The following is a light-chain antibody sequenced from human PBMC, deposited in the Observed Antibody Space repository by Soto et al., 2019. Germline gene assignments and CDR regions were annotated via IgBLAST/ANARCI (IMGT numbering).Light chain of an antibody. J-gene: IGLJ3*02. Sequence: QSALTQPASVSGSPGQSITISCTGTSSDVGGYNYVSWYQQHPGKAPKLMIYEVSNRPSGVSNRFSGSKSGNTASLTISELQAEDEADSYCSSYTSSSTRVFGGGTKLTVL. CDR3: SSYTSSSTRV. V-gene: IGLV2-14*01. CDR1: SSDVGGYNY. CDR2: EVS.